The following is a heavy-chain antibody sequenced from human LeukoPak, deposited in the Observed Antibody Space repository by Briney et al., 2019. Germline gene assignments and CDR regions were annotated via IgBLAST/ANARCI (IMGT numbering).Heavy chain of an antibody. CDR3: ARATTYDSIGYYFDH. V-gene: IGHV3-74*01. D-gene: IGHD3-22*01. J-gene: IGHJ4*02. CDR2: INSDESNI. Sequence: QSGGSLRLSCAASRFTFSSYWMHWVRQAPGKGLVWVSRINSDESNISYADSVKGRFTISRDNAKNTLYLQMNSLRAEDTAVYYCARATTYDSIGYYFDHWGQGILVTVSS. CDR1: RFTFSSYW.